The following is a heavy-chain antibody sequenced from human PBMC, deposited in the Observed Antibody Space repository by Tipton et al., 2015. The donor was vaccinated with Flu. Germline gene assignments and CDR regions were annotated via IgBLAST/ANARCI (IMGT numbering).Heavy chain of an antibody. CDR3: ARGPFWSGYSYYFDY. V-gene: IGHV4-30-4*08. CDR1: GDSISSGGAY. J-gene: IGHJ4*02. CDR2: IYYSGST. D-gene: IGHD3-3*01. Sequence: LRLSCTVSGDSISSGGAYWTWIRQRPGKGLEWIGCIYYSGSTYYNPSLKSRVTISVDRSKNQFSLKLSSVTAADTAVYYCARGPFWSGYSYYFDYWGQGTLVTVSS.